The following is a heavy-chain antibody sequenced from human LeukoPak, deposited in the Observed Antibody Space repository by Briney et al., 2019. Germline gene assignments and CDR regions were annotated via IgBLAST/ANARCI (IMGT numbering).Heavy chain of an antibody. V-gene: IGHV4-39*07. Sequence: PSETLSLTCTVSGGSISSSSYYWVWIRQPPGKELEWIGSINYSGNTYYNPSVKSRVTISVDTSKNQFSLKLSSVTAADTAVYYCARDFWSGYLSWGQGTLVTVSS. D-gene: IGHD3-3*01. CDR1: GGSISSSSYY. CDR3: ARDFWSGYLS. CDR2: INYSGNT. J-gene: IGHJ5*02.